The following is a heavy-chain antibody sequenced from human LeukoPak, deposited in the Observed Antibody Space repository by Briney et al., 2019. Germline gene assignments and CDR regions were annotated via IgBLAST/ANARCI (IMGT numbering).Heavy chain of an antibody. CDR1: GLTFSNAW. V-gene: IGHV3-15*01. CDR2: IKSKIDGGTI. Sequence: GRSLRLSCAASGLTFSNAWMTWVRQAPGKGLEWVGRIKSKIDGGTIDYAAPVKNRFSISRDDSKNTLYLQMNSLRTEDTAVYACTAGTGYSDFDYWGQGTLVTVSS. CDR3: TAGTGYSDFDY. J-gene: IGHJ4*02. D-gene: IGHD3-9*01.